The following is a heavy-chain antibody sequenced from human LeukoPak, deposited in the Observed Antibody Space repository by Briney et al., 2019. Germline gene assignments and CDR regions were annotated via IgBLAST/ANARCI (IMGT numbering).Heavy chain of an antibody. CDR3: ARGGYVGRYCSGGSCSFDY. D-gene: IGHD2-15*01. V-gene: IGHV4-30-4*01. CDR1: GGSISSGDYY. CDR2: IYYSGST. Sequence: SETLSLTCTVSGGSISSGDYYWSWIRQPPGKGLEWIGYIYYSGSTYYNPSLKSRVTISVDTSKNQFSLKLSSVTAADTAVYYCARGGYVGRYCSGGSCSFDYWGQGTLVTVSS. J-gene: IGHJ4*02.